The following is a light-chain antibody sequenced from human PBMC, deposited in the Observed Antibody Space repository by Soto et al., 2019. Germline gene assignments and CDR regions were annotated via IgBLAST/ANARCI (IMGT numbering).Light chain of an antibody. V-gene: IGKV3-11*01. CDR1: QSVSSY. Sequence: EIVLTQSPATLSFSPGERATLSSRASQSVSSYLAWYQQKPGQAPRLLIYDASNRATGIPARFSGSGSGTDFTLTISSLEPEDFAVYYCQHRSNWPLTFGGGTKVDI. CDR2: DAS. CDR3: QHRSNWPLT. J-gene: IGKJ4*01.